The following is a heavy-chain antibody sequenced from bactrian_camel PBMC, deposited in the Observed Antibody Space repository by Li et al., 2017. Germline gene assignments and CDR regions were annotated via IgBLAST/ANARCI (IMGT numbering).Heavy chain of an antibody. D-gene: IGHD2*01. CDR3: AARGPYCYTKLSVRDFTY. J-gene: IGHJ6*01. Sequence: VQLVESGGGSVEAGGSLTLSCALSGDTVSSTDMVWFRQGPGKEREGVATIYRNTGATDCHTSVQGRFTISQDNAKNTVYLQMNSLKPEDTAMYYCAARGPYCYTKLSVRDFTYWGQGTQVTVS. CDR2: IYRNTGAT. CDR1: GDTVSSTD. V-gene: IGHV3S40*01.